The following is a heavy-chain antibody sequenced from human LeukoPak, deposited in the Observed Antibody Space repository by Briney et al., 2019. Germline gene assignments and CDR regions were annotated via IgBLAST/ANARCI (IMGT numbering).Heavy chain of an antibody. CDR1: GFTFSSYS. D-gene: IGHD3-3*01. Sequence: GRSLRLSRAASGFTFSSYSMNWVRQAPGKGLEWVSSISSSSSYIYYADSVKGRFTISRDNAKNSLYLQMNSLRAEDTAVYYCARDPALRRGPDAFDIWGQGTMVTVSS. CDR2: ISSSSSYI. CDR3: ARDPALRRGPDAFDI. V-gene: IGHV3-21*01. J-gene: IGHJ3*02.